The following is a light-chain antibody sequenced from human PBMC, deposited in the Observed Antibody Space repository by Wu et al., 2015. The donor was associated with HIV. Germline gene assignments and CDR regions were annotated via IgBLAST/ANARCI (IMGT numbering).Light chain of an antibody. Sequence: EIVLTQSPGTLSLSPGERATLSCRASQSVSNNYLAWYQQKPGQAPRLLIYGASGRATGIPDRFSGSGSGTEFTLTISRLEPEDFAVYSCQQYGSSPLTFGGGTKVDI. V-gene: IGKV3-20*01. J-gene: IGKJ4*01. CDR2: GAS. CDR3: QQYGSSPLT. CDR1: QSVSNNY.